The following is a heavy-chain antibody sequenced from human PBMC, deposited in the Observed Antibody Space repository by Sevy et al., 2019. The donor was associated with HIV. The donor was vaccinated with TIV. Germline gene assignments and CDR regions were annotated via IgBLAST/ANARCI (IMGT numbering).Heavy chain of an antibody. D-gene: IGHD6-13*01. V-gene: IGHV1-46*01. J-gene: IGHJ6*03. CDR3: ASLAAASGLDYMDV. Sequence: AAVKVSCKASGYTLTSHYMHWVRQAPRQGLEWMGISNPSGGYTRYAQKFQGRVIMTRDTSTSTAYMELSSLRSDDTAVYYCASLAAASGLDYMDVWGKGTTVTVSS. CDR2: SNPSGGYT. CDR1: GYTLTSHY.